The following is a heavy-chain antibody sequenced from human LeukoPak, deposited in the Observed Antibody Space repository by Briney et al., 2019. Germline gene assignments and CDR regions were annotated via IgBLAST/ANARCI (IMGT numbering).Heavy chain of an antibody. CDR3: ARLGDDILTGYYFDY. J-gene: IGHJ4*02. Sequence: GASVKVSCKASGGTFSSYAISWVRQAPGQGLEWMGRVIPILGIANYAQKFQGRVTITADKSTSTAYMELSSLRSEDTAVYYCARLGDDILTGYYFDYWGQGTLVTVSS. V-gene: IGHV1-69*04. CDR1: GGTFSSYA. CDR2: VIPILGIA. D-gene: IGHD3-9*01.